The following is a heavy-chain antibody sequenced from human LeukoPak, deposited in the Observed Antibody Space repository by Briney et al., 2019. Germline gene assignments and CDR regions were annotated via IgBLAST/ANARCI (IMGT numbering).Heavy chain of an antibody. CDR3: ARGRPAAI. V-gene: IGHV4-34*01. CDR1: CGSFSGSY. J-gene: IGHJ4*02. D-gene: IGHD2-2*01. CDR2: IKPSGIT. Sequence: SETLSLTCAVYCGSFSGSYWSWFRQPPGKGLEWIGEIKPSGITNYNPSLTSRVSISVDTSKNQFSLRLSSVTAADTAVYFCARGRPAAIWGQGALVTVSS.